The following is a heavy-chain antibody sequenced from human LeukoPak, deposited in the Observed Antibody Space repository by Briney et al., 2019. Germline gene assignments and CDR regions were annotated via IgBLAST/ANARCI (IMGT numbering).Heavy chain of an antibody. CDR2: IRYDGSKK. CDR1: GFTLSSYG. V-gene: IGHV3-33*01. J-gene: IGHJ6*02. CDR3: ARDLATVTEGYYYYVMDV. Sequence: PGGSLRLSCAASGFTLSSYGMNWVRQAPGKGLEWVADIRYDGSKKYYEDSERGRFTISRDNYKNTLYLQMNTLRAEDTAVYYCARDLATVTEGYYYYVMDVWGQGTTVTVSS. D-gene: IGHD4-17*01.